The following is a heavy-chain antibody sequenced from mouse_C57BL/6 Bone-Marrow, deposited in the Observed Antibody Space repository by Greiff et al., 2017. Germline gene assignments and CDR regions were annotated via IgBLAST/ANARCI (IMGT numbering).Heavy chain of an antibody. Sequence: VQLQQSGPELVKPGASVKISCKASGYSFTDYNMNWVKQSNGKSLEWIGVINPNCGTTSYNQKFKGKATLTADQSSSTAYMQISSLTSEDSAVYYCARGYDYDYAMDYWGRGTAVTVTS. J-gene: IGHJ4*01. CDR1: GYSFTDYN. V-gene: IGHV1-39*01. CDR2: INPNCGTT. D-gene: IGHD2-4*01. CDR3: ARGYDYDYAMDY.